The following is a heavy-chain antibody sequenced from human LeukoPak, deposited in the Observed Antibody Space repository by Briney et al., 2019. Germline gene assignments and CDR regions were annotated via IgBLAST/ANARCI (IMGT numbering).Heavy chain of an antibody. Sequence: GGSLRLSCAASGFTFISYWMHWVRQAPGKGLEWVSVIYSGGSTYYADSVKGRFTISRDNSKNTLYLQMNSLRAEDTAVYYCAREAVTRNYFDYWGQGTLVTVSS. J-gene: IGHJ4*02. CDR3: AREAVTRNYFDY. D-gene: IGHD4-17*01. V-gene: IGHV3-53*01. CDR2: IYSGGST. CDR1: GFTFISYW.